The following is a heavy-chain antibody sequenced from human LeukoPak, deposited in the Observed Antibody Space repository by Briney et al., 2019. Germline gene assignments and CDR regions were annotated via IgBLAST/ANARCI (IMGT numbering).Heavy chain of an antibody. D-gene: IGHD1-26*01. Sequence: TGGSLRLSCAASGFTFSSYAMSWVRQAPGKGLEWVSAISGSGGSTYYADSVKGRFTISRDNSKNTLYLQMNSLRAEDTAVYYCAKSMGATLGFDYWGQGTLVTVSS. J-gene: IGHJ4*02. CDR2: ISGSGGST. V-gene: IGHV3-23*01. CDR3: AKSMGATLGFDY. CDR1: GFTFSSYA.